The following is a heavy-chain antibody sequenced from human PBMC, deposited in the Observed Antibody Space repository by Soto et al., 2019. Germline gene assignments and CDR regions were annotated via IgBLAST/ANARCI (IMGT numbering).Heavy chain of an antibody. CDR3: AKDRRGYSYGYWGYYYYGMDV. Sequence: QVQLVESGGGVVQPGRSLRLSCAASGFTFSSYGMHWVRQAPGKGLEWVAVISYDGSNKYYADSVKGRFTISRDNSKNTLYLQMNSLRAEDTAVYYCAKDRRGYSYGYWGYYYYGMDVWGQGTTVTVSS. D-gene: IGHD5-18*01. V-gene: IGHV3-30*18. CDR2: ISYDGSNK. J-gene: IGHJ6*02. CDR1: GFTFSSYG.